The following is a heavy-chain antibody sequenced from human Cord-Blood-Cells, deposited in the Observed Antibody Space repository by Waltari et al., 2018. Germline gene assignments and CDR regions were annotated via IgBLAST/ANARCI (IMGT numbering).Heavy chain of an antibody. Sequence: QVQLQESGPGLVKPSETLSPTCTVSGGSISSYYWSWIRQPAGKGLEWIGRIYTSGSTNYNPSLKSRVTMSVDTSKNQFSLKLSSVTAADTAVYYCARDQGEGMWFLDAFDIWGQGTMVTVSS. CDR1: GGSISSYY. V-gene: IGHV4-4*07. CDR3: ARDQGEGMWFLDAFDI. D-gene: IGHD2-21*01. CDR2: IYTSGST. J-gene: IGHJ3*02.